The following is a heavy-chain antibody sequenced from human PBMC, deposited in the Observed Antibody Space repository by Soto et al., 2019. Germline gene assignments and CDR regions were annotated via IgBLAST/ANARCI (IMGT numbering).Heavy chain of an antibody. CDR3: ASKTAIRGGWFDP. CDR2: IIPIFGTA. D-gene: IGHD2-21*02. CDR1: GGTFSSYA. Sequence: GASVKVSCKASGGTFSSYAISWVRQAPGQGLEWMGGIIPIFGTANYAQKFQGRVTITADESTSTAYMELSSLRSEDTAVYYCASKTAIRGGWFDPWGQGTLVTVSS. J-gene: IGHJ5*02. V-gene: IGHV1-69*13.